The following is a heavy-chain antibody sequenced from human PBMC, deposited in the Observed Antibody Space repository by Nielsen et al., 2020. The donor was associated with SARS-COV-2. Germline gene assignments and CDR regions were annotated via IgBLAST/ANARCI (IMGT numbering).Heavy chain of an antibody. V-gene: IGHV3-9*01. D-gene: IGHD2-15*01. J-gene: IGHJ4*02. CDR2: ISWNSGSI. Sequence: SLKISCAASGFTFDDYAMHWVRQAPGKGLEWVSGISWNSGSIGYADSVKGRFTISRDNAKNSLYLQMNSLRAKDTALYYCAKAPCSGGSCYTDYWGQGTLVTVSS. CDR3: AKAPCSGGSCYTDY. CDR1: GFTFDDYA.